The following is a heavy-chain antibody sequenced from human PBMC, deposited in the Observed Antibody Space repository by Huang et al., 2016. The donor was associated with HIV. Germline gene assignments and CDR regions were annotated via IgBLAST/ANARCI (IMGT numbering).Heavy chain of an antibody. Sequence: QVQLVQSGAEVKKPGASVKVSCKASGYTFSSFGISWVRQAPGQGVEWVGWISVYKGNTKCPQKFQGRLTMTTDTSTSRAYMELRSLRSDDTAVYYCARGGGIQLWLLGYYYMDVWGNGTTVTVSS. CDR3: ARGGGIQLWLLGYYYMDV. J-gene: IGHJ6*03. D-gene: IGHD5-18*01. CDR1: GYTFSSFG. CDR2: ISVYKGNT. V-gene: IGHV1-18*01.